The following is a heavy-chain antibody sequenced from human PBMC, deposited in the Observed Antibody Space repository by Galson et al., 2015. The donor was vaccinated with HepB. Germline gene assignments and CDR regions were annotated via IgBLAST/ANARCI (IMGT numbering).Heavy chain of an antibody. CDR3: ARDQKQWEPPGYYYYMDV. V-gene: IGHV3-30*04. CDR2: VSLDGRDE. J-gene: IGHJ6*03. Sequence: SLRLSCAASGFTFDSYAIHWVRQGPGQGLDWVAVVSLDGRDEHYADSVKGRFTISRDNSKSMVYLQMSSLRLEDTGVYYCARDQKQWEPPGYYYYMDVWGKGTPVTVSS. D-gene: IGHD1-26*01. CDR1: GFTFDSYA.